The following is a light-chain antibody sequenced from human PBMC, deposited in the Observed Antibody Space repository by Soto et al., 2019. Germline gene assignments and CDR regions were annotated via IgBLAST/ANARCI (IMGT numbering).Light chain of an antibody. CDR2: EVT. J-gene: IGLJ3*02. Sequence: QSVLTQPPSASGSPGQSVTISCTGTSSDVGGYNYVSWYQQHPGKAPKLMIYEVTKRPSGVPDRFSGSKSGNTASLTVSGLLAEDEADYYCSSHAGINNVVFGGGTKVT. CDR3: SSHAGINNVV. CDR1: SSDVGGYNY. V-gene: IGLV2-8*01.